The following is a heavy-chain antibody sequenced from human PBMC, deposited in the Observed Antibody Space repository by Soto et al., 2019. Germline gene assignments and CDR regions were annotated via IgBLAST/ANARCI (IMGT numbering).Heavy chain of an antibody. CDR2: ISGFGDSI. J-gene: IGHJ4*02. CDR3: AKSGPNGSGFFDY. CDR1: GFTFSYYA. V-gene: IGHV3-23*01. Sequence: EVQVLESGGGLVQPGGSLRLSCAASGFTFSYYAMSWVRQAPGRGLEWVSTISGFGDSIYYADSVKGRFSISRDNSRSTRYLQMNSLRADDTAVYYCAKSGPNGSGFFDYWGLGSLVTVSS. D-gene: IGHD3-10*01.